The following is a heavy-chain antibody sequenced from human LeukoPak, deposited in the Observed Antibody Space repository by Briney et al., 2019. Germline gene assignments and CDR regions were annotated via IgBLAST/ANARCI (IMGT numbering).Heavy chain of an antibody. CDR2: IYYSGST. CDR3: ARATPNYYDSSGSIFDY. J-gene: IGHJ4*02. Sequence: SETLSLTCTVSGGSISSYYWSWIRQPPGKGLEWIGYIYYSGSTNYNPSLKSRVTISVDTSKNQFSLKLSSVTAADTAVYYCARATPNYYDSSGSIFDYWGQGTLVTVSS. CDR1: GGSISSYY. D-gene: IGHD3-22*01. V-gene: IGHV4-59*12.